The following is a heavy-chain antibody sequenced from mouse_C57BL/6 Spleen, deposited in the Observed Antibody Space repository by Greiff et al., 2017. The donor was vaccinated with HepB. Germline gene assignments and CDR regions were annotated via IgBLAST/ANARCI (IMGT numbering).Heavy chain of an antibody. CDR2: ISYDGSN. CDR1: GYSITSGYY. CDR3: ARVYYSMDY. Sequence: EVKLQESGPGLVKPSQSLSLTCSVTGYSITSGYYWNWIRQFPGNKLEWMGYISYDGSNNYNPSLKNRISITRDTSKNQFFLKLNSVTTEDTATYYCARVYYSMDYWGQGTSVTVSS. V-gene: IGHV3-6*01. D-gene: IGHD1-1*01. J-gene: IGHJ4*01.